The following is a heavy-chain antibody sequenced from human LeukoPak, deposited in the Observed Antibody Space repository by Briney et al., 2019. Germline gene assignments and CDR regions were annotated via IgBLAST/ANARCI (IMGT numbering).Heavy chain of an antibody. V-gene: IGHV1-24*01. CDR2: VNPEDGET. CDR3: ARDSEGMDV. J-gene: IGHJ6*02. CDR1: GYIFSELS. Sequence: ASVKVSCKVSGYIFSELSIHWVRQAPGKGLEWMGRVNPEDGETIYAQKFQGRVTMTRNTSISTAYMELSSLRSEDTAVYYCARDSEGMDVWGQGTTVTVSS.